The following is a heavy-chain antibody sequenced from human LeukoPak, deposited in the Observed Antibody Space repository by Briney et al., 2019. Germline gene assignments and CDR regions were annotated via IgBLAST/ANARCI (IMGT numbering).Heavy chain of an antibody. CDR3: ARDINSDPTVIFDY. D-gene: IGHD4-17*01. CDR1: GFTFSSYS. CDR2: ISSSSSYI. J-gene: IGHJ4*02. V-gene: IGHV3-21*01. Sequence: GGSLRLSCAASGFTFSSYSMNWVRQAPGKGLEWVSSISSSSSYIYYADSVKGRFTISRDNAKNSLYLQMNSLRAEDTAVYYCARDINSDPTVIFDYWGQGTLVTVSP.